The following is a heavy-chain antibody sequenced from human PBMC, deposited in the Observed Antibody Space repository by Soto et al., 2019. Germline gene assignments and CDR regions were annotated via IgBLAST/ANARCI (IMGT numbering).Heavy chain of an antibody. CDR2: IKSKADGETK. CDR1: GFTFSHAW. CDR3: CVIKRRDQYSTSGYWFDP. Sequence: GGSLRLSCAASGFTFSHAWMSWVRQAPGRGPEWVGRIKSKADGETKDYGAPVRGRFTISRDDSQDILYLHMNSLRIEDTAVYYCCVIKRRDQYSTSGYWFDPWGPGTLVTVS. D-gene: IGHD4-4*01. J-gene: IGHJ5*02. V-gene: IGHV3-15*01.